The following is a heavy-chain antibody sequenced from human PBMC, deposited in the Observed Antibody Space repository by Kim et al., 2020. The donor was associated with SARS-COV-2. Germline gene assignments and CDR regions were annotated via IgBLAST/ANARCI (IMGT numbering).Heavy chain of an antibody. J-gene: IGHJ4*02. Sequence: KYYADSVKGRFTISRDNSKNTLYLQMNSLRAEDTAVYYCARFSLPYYFDYWGQGTLVTVSS. V-gene: IGHV3-33*01. CDR3: ARFSLPYYFDY. CDR2: K.